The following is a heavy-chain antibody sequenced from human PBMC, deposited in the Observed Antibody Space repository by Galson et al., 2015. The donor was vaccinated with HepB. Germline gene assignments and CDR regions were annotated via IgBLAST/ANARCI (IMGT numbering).Heavy chain of an antibody. CDR3: TTDSPRGIVGATAAFDI. D-gene: IGHD1-26*01. Sequence: LRLSCAASGFTFSNAWMSWVRQAPGKGLEWVGRIKSKTDGGTTDYAAPVKGRFTISRDDSKNTLYLQMNSLKTEDTAVYYCTTDSPRGIVGATAAFDIWGQGTMVTVSS. CDR1: GFTFSNAW. CDR2: IKSKTDGGTT. J-gene: IGHJ3*02. V-gene: IGHV3-15*01.